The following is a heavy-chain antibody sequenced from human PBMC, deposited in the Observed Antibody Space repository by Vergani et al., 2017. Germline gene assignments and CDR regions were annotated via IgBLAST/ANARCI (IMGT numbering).Heavy chain of an antibody. D-gene: IGHD4-23*01. V-gene: IGHV4-59*01. CDR3: ARVPYGGVYSQYFQH. CDR2: IYYSGST. J-gene: IGHJ1*01. CDR1: GGSISSYY. Sequence: QVQLQESGPGLVKPSETLSLTCTVSGGSISSYYWSWIRQPPGKGLEWIGYIYYSGSTNYNPSLKSRVTISVDTSKNQFSLKLSSVTAADTAVYYCARVPYGGVYSQYFQHGGQDSLVTVSS.